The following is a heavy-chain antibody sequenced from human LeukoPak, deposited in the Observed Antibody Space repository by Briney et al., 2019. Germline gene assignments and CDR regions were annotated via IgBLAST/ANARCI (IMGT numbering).Heavy chain of an antibody. Sequence: SVKVSCTASGGTFSSYAISWVRQAPGQGLEWMGRIIPILGIANYAQKFQGRVTITADKSTSTAYMELSSLRSEDTAVYYCARSYYYDSSGYYYYYYGMDVWGQGTTVTVSS. CDR1: GGTFSSYA. V-gene: IGHV1-69*04. CDR2: IIPILGIA. D-gene: IGHD3-22*01. J-gene: IGHJ6*02. CDR3: ARSYYYDSSGYYYYYYGMDV.